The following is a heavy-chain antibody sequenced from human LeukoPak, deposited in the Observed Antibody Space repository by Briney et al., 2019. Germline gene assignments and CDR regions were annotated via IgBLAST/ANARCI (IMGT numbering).Heavy chain of an antibody. D-gene: IGHD1-26*01. CDR3: AKEGFSGSWPYYFDY. CDR1: GFTFDDYA. Sequence: GGSLRLSCAASGFTFDDYAMHWVRQAPGKGLEWVAFIRYDGSNKYYADSVKGRFTISRDNSKNTLYLQMNSLRAEDTAVYYCAKEGFSGSWPYYFDYWGQGTLVTVSS. V-gene: IGHV3-30*02. CDR2: IRYDGSNK. J-gene: IGHJ4*02.